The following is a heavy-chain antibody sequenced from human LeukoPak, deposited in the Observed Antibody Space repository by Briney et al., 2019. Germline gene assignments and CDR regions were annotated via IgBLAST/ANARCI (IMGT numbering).Heavy chain of an antibody. D-gene: IGHD3-22*01. J-gene: IGHJ1*01. CDR3: GSQFYDSSGYYFQH. CDR1: GGSLSSRSYY. CDR2: IYSSGST. Sequence: PSETLYLTCTVSGGSLSSRSYYWGWIRQPPGKGLEWIANIYSSGSTYQNPSLKSRVTISVDTSKTHFSLKLSSLTAADTAVYYCGSQFYDSSGYYFQHWGQGTLVTVSS. V-gene: IGHV4-39*02.